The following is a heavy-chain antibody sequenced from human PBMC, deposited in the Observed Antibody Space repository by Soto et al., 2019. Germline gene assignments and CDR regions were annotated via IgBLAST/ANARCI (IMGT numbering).Heavy chain of an antibody. CDR3: ARAPYYYDSSGSPYAGAFDI. J-gene: IGHJ3*02. CDR1: GGTFSSYA. D-gene: IGHD3-22*01. V-gene: IGHV1-69*13. CDR2: IIPIFGTA. Sequence: SVKVSCKASGGTFSSYAISWVRQAPGQGLEWMGGIIPIFGTASYAQKFQGRVTITADESTSTAYMELSSLRSEDTAVYYCARAPYYYDSSGSPYAGAFDIWGQGTMVTVSS.